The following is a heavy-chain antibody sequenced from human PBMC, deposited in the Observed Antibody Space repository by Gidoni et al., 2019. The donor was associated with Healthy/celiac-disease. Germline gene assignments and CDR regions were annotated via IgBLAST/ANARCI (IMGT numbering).Heavy chain of an antibody. CDR2: INHSGST. CDR1: GGSFSGYY. Sequence: QVQLQQWGAGLLKPSETRSLTCAVYGGSFSGYYWIWIRQPPGKGLEWIGEINHSGSTNYNPSLKSRVTISVDTSNNQFSLKLSSVTAADTAVYYCARFLRGRTKFFDYWGQGTLVTVSS. CDR3: ARFLRGRTKFFDY. D-gene: IGHD3-16*01. J-gene: IGHJ4*02. V-gene: IGHV4-34*01.